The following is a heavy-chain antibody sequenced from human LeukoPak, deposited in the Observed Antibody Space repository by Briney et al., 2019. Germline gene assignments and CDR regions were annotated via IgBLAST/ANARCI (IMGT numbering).Heavy chain of an antibody. CDR1: GGSISSHY. V-gene: IGHV4-59*11. D-gene: IGHD3-3*01. CDR3: ATGLITIFGVVMGYFDY. Sequence: SETLSLTCTVSGGSISSHYWSWIRQPPGKGLEWIGYIYYSGSTNYNPSLKSRVTISVDTSKNQFSLKLSSVTAADTAVYYCATGLITIFGVVMGYFDYWGQGTLVTVSS. J-gene: IGHJ4*02. CDR2: IYYSGST.